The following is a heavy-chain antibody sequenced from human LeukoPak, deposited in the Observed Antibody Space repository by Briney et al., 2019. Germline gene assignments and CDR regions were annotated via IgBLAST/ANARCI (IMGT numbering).Heavy chain of an antibody. V-gene: IGHV6-1*01. CDR2: TYYRSKWND. Sequence: SQTLSLTCAISGDSVSSNSATWNWIRQSPSRGLEWLGRTYYRSKWNDNYALSVKSRITINPDTPKNQFSLQLNSVTPEDTAVYYCARVRYESGSYSEAFDIWGQGTMVTVSS. J-gene: IGHJ3*02. D-gene: IGHD3-10*01. CDR1: GDSVSSNSAT. CDR3: ARVRYESGSYSEAFDI.